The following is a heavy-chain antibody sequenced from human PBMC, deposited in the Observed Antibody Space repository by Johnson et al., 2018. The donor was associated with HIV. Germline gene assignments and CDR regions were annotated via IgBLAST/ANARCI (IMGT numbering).Heavy chain of an antibody. V-gene: IGHV3-30-3*01. CDR1: GFTFSSYA. D-gene: IGHD6-13*01. CDR3: ARDGESQQLPLGDAFDI. J-gene: IGHJ3*02. Sequence: QEQLVESGGGVVQPGRSLRLSCAASGFTFSSYAMHWVRQAPGKGLEWVAVISYDGSNKYYADSVKGRFTISRDNAKNSLYLQMNSLRAEDTGLYYCARDGESQQLPLGDAFDIWGQGTMVTVSS. CDR2: ISYDGSNK.